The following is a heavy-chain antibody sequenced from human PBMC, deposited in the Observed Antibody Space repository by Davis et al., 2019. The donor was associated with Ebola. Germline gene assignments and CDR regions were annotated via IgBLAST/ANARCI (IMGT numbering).Heavy chain of an antibody. CDR1: GYSFTSYW. J-gene: IGHJ6*02. CDR3: ARHCSSTSCTPYYYYGMDV. CDR2: IDPSDSYT. D-gene: IGHD2-2*01. Sequence: GESLNISCNCSGYSFTSYWISCVRQMPGKGLEWMGRIDPSDSYTNYSPSFQGHVTISADKSISTAYLQWSSLKASDTAMYYCARHCSSTSCTPYYYYGMDVWGQGTTVTVSS. V-gene: IGHV5-10-1*01.